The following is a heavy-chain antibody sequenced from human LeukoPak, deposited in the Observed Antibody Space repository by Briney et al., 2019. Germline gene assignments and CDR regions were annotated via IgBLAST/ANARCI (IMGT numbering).Heavy chain of an antibody. Sequence: PSETLSLTCTVSGGSISSYYWSWIRQPPGKGLEWIGYIYYSGSTNYNPSLKSRVTISVDTSKNQFSLKLSSVTAADTAVYHCARAVADAFDIWGQGTMVTVSS. V-gene: IGHV4-59*08. D-gene: IGHD6-19*01. CDR2: IYYSGST. CDR3: ARAVADAFDI. J-gene: IGHJ3*02. CDR1: GGSISSYY.